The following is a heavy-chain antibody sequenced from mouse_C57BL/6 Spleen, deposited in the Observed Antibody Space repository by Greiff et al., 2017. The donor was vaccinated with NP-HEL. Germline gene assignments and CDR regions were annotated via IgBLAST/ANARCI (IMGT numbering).Heavy chain of an antibody. CDR3: ARSGGYEGFAY. CDR2: IYPGSGNT. CDR1: GYTFTDYY. J-gene: IGHJ3*01. V-gene: IGHV1-76*01. Sequence: QVQLQQSGAELVRPGASVKLSCKASGYTFTDYYINWVKQRPGQGLEWIARIYPGSGNTYYNEKFKGKATLTAEQSSSTAYMQLSSLTSEDSAVYFCARSGGYEGFAYWGQGTLVTVSA. D-gene: IGHD2-2*01.